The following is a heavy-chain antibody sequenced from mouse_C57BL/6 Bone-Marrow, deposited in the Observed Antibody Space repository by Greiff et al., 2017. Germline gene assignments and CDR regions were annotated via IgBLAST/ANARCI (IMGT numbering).Heavy chain of an antibody. J-gene: IGHJ4*01. CDR2: MHPNGGSP. Sequence: QVQLQQPGAELVKPGASVKLSCKASGYTFTNYWMHWVKQRPEQGLEWIGMMHPNGGSPDYNEKFKSEATLSVDKSSRTAYMELSSLTSEDSAVYYYARSYDYDDYTRDYGGQGTAVTVSS. D-gene: IGHD2-4*01. V-gene: IGHV1-64*01. CDR3: ARSYDYDDYTRDY. CDR1: GYTFTNYW.